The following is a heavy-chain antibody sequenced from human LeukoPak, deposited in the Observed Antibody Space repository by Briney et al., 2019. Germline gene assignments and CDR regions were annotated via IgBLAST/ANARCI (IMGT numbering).Heavy chain of an antibody. CDR1: GGSISSYY. D-gene: IGHD5-12*01. CDR2: IYYSGST. CDR3: ARFWSGYQGYXXDV. Sequence: NTSETLSLTCTVSGGSISSYYWSWIRQPPGKGLEWIGYIYYSGSTNYNPSLKSRVTISVDTSKNQFSLKLSSVTAADTAVYYCARFWSGYQGYXXDVXXXGTXVTVSS. J-gene: IGHJ6*03. V-gene: IGHV4-59*01.